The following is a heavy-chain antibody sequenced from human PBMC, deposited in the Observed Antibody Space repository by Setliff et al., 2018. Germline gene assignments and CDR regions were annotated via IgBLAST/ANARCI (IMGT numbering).Heavy chain of an antibody. CDR2: ISSSSHII. D-gene: IGHD2-21*01. V-gene: IGHV3-48*03. CDR1: GFTFSSYE. J-gene: IGHJ4*02. Sequence: GGSLRLSCAASGFTFSSYEMNWVRQAPGKGLEWVSYISSSSHIISYADSVKGRFTISRDNAKNSLYLQMNSLRAEDTAVYFCARDSPIRLGVIPSWGPGTLVTVSS. CDR3: ARDSPIRLGVIPS.